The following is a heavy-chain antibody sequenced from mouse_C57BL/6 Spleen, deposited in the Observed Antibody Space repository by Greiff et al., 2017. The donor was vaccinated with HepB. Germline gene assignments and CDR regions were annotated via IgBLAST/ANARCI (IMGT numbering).Heavy chain of an antibody. Sequence: EVQLQQSGPELVKPGASVKISCKASGYTFTDYYMNWVKQSHGKSLEWIGDINPNNGGTSYNQKFKGKATLTVDKSSSTAYMELRSLTSEDSAVYYCARDGPPLWDYWGQGTSVTVSS. CDR2: INPNNGGT. D-gene: IGHD1-2*01. V-gene: IGHV1-26*01. CDR1: GYTFTDYY. J-gene: IGHJ4*01. CDR3: ARDGPPLWDY.